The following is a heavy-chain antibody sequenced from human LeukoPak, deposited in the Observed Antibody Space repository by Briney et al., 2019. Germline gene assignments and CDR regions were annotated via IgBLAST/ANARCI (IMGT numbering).Heavy chain of an antibody. Sequence: GESLKISCKGSGYSFNSYWIGWVRQMPGKGLEWMGIIYPGDSDTRYSPSFQGQVTISADKSISTAYLQWSSLKASDTAMYYCARQWDYYDSSGYHGYDAFDIWGQGTMVTVSS. CDR3: ARQWDYYDSSGYHGYDAFDI. CDR2: IYPGDSDT. D-gene: IGHD3-22*01. CDR1: GYSFNSYW. J-gene: IGHJ3*02. V-gene: IGHV5-51*01.